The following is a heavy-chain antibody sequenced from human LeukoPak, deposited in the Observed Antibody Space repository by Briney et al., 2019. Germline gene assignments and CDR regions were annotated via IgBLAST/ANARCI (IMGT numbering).Heavy chain of an antibody. D-gene: IGHD6-25*01. J-gene: IGHJ5*02. CDR3: ARDREAARPGWFDP. V-gene: IGHV1-18*01. CDR1: GYTFRTYG. Sequence: ASVKVSCKASGYTFRTYGINWVRHAPGQGLEWMGWISVYNGNTDYAQKFQGRVTMTTDTSTSTAYMELRTLRFDDTAVYYCARDREAARPGWFDPWGQGTLVTVSS. CDR2: ISVYNGNT.